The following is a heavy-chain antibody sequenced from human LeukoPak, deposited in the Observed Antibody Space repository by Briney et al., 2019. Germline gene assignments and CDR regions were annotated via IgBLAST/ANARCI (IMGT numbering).Heavy chain of an antibody. V-gene: IGHV3-23*01. CDR1: GFTFSSYA. D-gene: IGHD3-10*01. Sequence: PGGSLRLSCADSGFTFSSYAMSWVRQAPGKGLEWVSAISGSGGSTYYADSVKGRFTISRDNSKNTLYLQMNSLRAEDTAVYYCANMGLLWFGEGIWFDPWGQGTLVTVSS. CDR3: ANMGLLWFGEGIWFDP. J-gene: IGHJ5*02. CDR2: ISGSGGST.